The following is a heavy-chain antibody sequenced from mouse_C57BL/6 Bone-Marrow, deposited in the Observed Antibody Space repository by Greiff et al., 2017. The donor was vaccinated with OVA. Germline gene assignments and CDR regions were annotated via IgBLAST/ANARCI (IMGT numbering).Heavy chain of an antibody. Sequence: QVQLQQPGAELVKPGASVKMSCKASGYTFTSYWITWVKQRPGQGLEWIGDIYPGSGSTNYNEKFKSKATLTVDTSSSTAYMQLSSLTSEDSAVYYCARRDDGYYLWYFDVWGTGTTVTVSS. CDR1: GYTFTSYW. V-gene: IGHV1-55*01. J-gene: IGHJ1*03. CDR2: IYPGSGST. D-gene: IGHD2-3*01. CDR3: ARRDDGYYLWYFDV.